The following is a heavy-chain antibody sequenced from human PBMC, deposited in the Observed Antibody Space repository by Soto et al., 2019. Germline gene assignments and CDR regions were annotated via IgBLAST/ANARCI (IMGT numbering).Heavy chain of an antibody. Sequence: QVQLVQSGAEVKKPGSSVKVSCKASGGTFSSYTISWVRQAPGQGLEWMGRIIPILGIANYAQKFQGRVTITADKSTSTAYMELSSLRSEDTAVYYCARDLCGDCYSGYRYYYGMDVWGQGTTVTVSS. CDR2: IIPILGIA. CDR3: ARDLCGDCYSGYRYYYGMDV. D-gene: IGHD2-21*02. J-gene: IGHJ6*02. CDR1: GGTFSSYT. V-gene: IGHV1-69*08.